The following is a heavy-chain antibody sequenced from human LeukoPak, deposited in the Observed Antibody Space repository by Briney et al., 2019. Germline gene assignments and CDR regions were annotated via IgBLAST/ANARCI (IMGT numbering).Heavy chain of an antibody. CDR2: ISGSGGST. J-gene: IGHJ4*02. D-gene: IGHD3-22*01. CDR1: GFTFSSYA. Sequence: PGGSLRLSCAASGFTFSSYAMSWVRQAPGKGLEWVSAISGSGGSTYYADSVKGRFTISRDNSKNTLYLQMNSLRAEDTAVYYCARDSGYYRAPKYYFDYWGQGTLVTVSS. CDR3: ARDSGYYRAPKYYFDY. V-gene: IGHV3-23*01.